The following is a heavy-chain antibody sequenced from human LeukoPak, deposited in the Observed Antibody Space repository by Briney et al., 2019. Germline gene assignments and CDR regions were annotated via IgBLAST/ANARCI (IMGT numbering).Heavy chain of an antibody. J-gene: IGHJ4*02. V-gene: IGHV3-21*01. Sequence: PVGSLRVSCAASGFTFSSYAMNWVRQAPGKGLEWVSSISTSSSYIYYADSVKGRFTIARDNAKNSLYLQMDGLRAEDTAVYYCARGYDFGSGSFFDYWGQGTLVTVSS. CDR3: ARGYDFGSGSFFDY. D-gene: IGHD3-10*01. CDR1: GFTFSSYA. CDR2: ISTSSSYI.